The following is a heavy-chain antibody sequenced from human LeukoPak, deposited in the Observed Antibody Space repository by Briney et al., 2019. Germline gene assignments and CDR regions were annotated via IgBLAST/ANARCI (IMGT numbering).Heavy chain of an antibody. V-gene: IGHV3-30-3*01. Sequence: PGGSLRLSCAASGFIFGGYAMHWVRQAPGKGLQWLAVISYDGGKTYYADSVKGRFTISRDNSKNTLYLQMNSLRAEDTAVYYCARVVAAAALDYWGQGTLVTVSS. CDR3: ARVVAAAALDY. D-gene: IGHD6-13*01. CDR1: GFIFGGYA. J-gene: IGHJ4*02. CDR2: ISYDGGKT.